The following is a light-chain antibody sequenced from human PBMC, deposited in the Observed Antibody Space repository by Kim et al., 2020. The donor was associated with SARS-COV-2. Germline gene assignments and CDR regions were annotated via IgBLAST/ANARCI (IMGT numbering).Light chain of an antibody. CDR3: SSYTSSSTLGV. Sequence: HSFTTSCTGTSSDVGGYNYGSWYQQHPGKAPKLMIYDVSNRPSGVSNRFSGSKSGNTASLTISALQAEDEADYYCSSYTSSSTLGVFGTGTKVTVL. V-gene: IGLV2-14*03. J-gene: IGLJ1*01. CDR1: SSDVGGYNY. CDR2: DVS.